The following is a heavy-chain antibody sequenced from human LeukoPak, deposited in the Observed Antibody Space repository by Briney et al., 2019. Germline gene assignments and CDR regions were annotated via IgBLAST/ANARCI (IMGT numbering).Heavy chain of an antibody. D-gene: IGHD3-10*01. CDR3: ARSRQGSGLLNY. CDR1: GGAITSGGYS. CDR2: IYDRGPT. J-gene: IGHJ4*02. Sequence: PSQTLSLTCTVSGGAITSGGYSWNWIRQPPGQGLEWIGCIYDRGPTYYNPSLKSRITISVDRPKNQFFLNVTSVTAADTAVYYCARSRQGSGLLNYWGQGNLVAVSS. V-gene: IGHV4-30-2*01.